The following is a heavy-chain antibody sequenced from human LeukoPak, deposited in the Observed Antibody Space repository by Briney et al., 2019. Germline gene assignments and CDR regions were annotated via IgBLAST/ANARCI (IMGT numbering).Heavy chain of an antibody. CDR1: GYTFTSYY. D-gene: IGHD3-3*01. CDR3: ARDPGYDFWSGYYTTAQLDY. J-gene: IGHJ4*02. Sequence: ASVKVSCEASGYTFTSYYMHWVRQAPGQGLEWMGIINHSGGSTIYAQKFNGRVTMTRDTSKTTVYMELSRLRAEDTAVYYCARDPGYDFWSGYYTTAQLDYWGQGTLVTVSS. CDR2: INHSGGST. V-gene: IGHV1-46*03.